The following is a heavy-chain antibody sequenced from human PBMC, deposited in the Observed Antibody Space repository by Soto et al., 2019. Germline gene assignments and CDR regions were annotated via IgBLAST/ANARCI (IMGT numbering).Heavy chain of an antibody. CDR1: GGSIGNGGYS. CDR3: ARVPGP. Sequence: LQTLRLTCAVSGGSIGNGGYSWSWIRQPPGKGLEWIGYIYHSGSTYYNPSLKSRVTISVDRSKNQFSLKLSSVTAADTAVYYCARVPGPWGQGTLVTVSS. V-gene: IGHV4-30-2*01. CDR2: IYHSGST. J-gene: IGHJ5*02.